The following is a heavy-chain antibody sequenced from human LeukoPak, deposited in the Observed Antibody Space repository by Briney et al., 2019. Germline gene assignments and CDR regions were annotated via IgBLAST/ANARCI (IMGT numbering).Heavy chain of an antibody. CDR2: FDPEDGET. Sequence: ASVKVSCKVSGYTLTELSMHWVRQAPGKGLEWMGGFDPEDGETIYAQKFQGRVTMTEDTSTDTAYMELSSLRSEDPAVYYCARGPKQYQLLSNWFDPWGQGTLVTVSS. J-gene: IGHJ5*02. CDR3: ARGPKQYQLLSNWFDP. V-gene: IGHV1-24*01. D-gene: IGHD2-2*01. CDR1: GYTLTELS.